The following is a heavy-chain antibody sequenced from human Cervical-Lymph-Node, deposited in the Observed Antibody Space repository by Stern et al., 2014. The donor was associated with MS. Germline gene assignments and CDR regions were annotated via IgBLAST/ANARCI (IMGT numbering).Heavy chain of an antibody. D-gene: IGHD1-1*01. CDR3: ARDTSSPERSDW. J-gene: IGHJ4*02. CDR2: ITNVGST. CDR1: GFTVSRDY. V-gene: IGHV3-53*01. Sequence: EVKLVESGGGVIQPGGSLRLSCTAYGFTVSRDYMTLVRQAPGKGLEWVSLITNVGSTFYTDSVKGRFTISRDDSKNTVYLHMTSLRAEDTAMYYCARDTSSPERSDWWGQGTLVTVSS.